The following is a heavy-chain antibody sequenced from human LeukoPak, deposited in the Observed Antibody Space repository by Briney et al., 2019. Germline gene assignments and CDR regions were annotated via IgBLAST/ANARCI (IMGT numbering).Heavy chain of an antibody. CDR1: GFTFSSYA. Sequence: GGSLRLSCAASGFTFSSYAMHWVRQAPGKGLEWVAVISYDGSNKYYADSVKGRFTISRDNSKNTLCLQMNSLRAEDTAVYYCARDPGYCSSTSCHSYYYGMDVWGQGTTVTVSS. V-gene: IGHV3-30-3*01. J-gene: IGHJ6*02. CDR3: ARDPGYCSSTSCHSYYYGMDV. D-gene: IGHD2-2*01. CDR2: ISYDGSNK.